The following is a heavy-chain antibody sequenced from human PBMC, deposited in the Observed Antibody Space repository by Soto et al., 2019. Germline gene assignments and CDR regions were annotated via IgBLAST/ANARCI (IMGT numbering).Heavy chain of an antibody. D-gene: IGHD3-22*01. CDR3: AREHHYYDNTDY. J-gene: IGHJ4*02. Sequence: GSLRLSCTASGFTFSDYYMSWIRQAPGKGLEWVSYISSSGSTVYYADSVKGRFTISRDNAKNSLYLQMNSLRAEDTAVYYCAREHHYYDNTDYWGQGTLVTVSS. V-gene: IGHV3-11*01. CDR2: ISSSGSTV. CDR1: GFTFSDYY.